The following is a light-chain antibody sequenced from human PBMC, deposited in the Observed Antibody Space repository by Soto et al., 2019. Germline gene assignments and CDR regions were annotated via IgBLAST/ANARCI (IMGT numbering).Light chain of an antibody. J-gene: IGKJ3*01. CDR1: QSISSY. CDR2: DAS. CDR3: QQRSHWPLT. Sequence: EIVLTQSPATLSLSPGQRATLSCRASQSISSYLAWYQQKPGQAPRLLIYDASNRSTGFPARFSGSGSGTDFTLTISSLEPEDFAVYYCQQRSHWPLTFGPGTKVDIK. V-gene: IGKV3-11*01.